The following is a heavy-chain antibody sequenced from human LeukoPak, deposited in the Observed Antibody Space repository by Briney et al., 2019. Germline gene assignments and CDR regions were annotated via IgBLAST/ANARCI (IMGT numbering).Heavy chain of an antibody. J-gene: IGHJ6*02. V-gene: IGHV4-39*07. Sequence: SETLSLTCTVSGGSISSSSYYWGWIRQPPGKGLEWIGSIYYSGSTYYNPSLKSRVTISVDTSKNQFSLKLSSVTAADTAVHYCARALRGYSYGRALYYYGMDVWGQGTTVTVSS. D-gene: IGHD5-18*01. CDR2: IYYSGST. CDR3: ARALRGYSYGRALYYYGMDV. CDR1: GGSISSSSYY.